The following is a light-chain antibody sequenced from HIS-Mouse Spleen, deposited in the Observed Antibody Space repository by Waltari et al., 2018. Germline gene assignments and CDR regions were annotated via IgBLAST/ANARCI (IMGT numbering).Light chain of an antibody. J-gene: IGKJ1*01. V-gene: IGKV3-11*01. Sequence: EIVLTQSPATLSLSPGERATLSCRASQSVSSYLAWYQQKPGQAPRLLIYEASNRATGIPARFSGSGSGTDFTLTISSLEPEDFAVYYCQQRSNWQGTFGQGTKVEIK. CDR2: EAS. CDR1: QSVSSY. CDR3: QQRSNWQGT.